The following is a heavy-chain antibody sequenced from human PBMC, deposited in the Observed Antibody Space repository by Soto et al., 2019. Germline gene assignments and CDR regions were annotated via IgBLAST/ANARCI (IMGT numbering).Heavy chain of an antibody. V-gene: IGHV3-9*01. J-gene: IGHJ4*02. CDR1: GFRFEQYV. Sequence: VQVVASGGGLVQPGRSLRLSCAVSGFRFEQYVMHWVRQAPGKGLECVATVSPTGDTVAYADSVEGGFTVSRDNAKTSLYLQMNSLKGDDTAFYYCLKDAPNGSIDDWGQGTLVTVSS. CDR3: LKDAPNGSIDD. CDR2: VSPTGDTV. D-gene: IGHD3-10*01.